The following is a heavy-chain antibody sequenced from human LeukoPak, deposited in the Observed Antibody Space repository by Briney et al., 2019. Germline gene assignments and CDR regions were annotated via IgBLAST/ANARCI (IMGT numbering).Heavy chain of an antibody. CDR1: GFTFSSYA. Sequence: PGGSLRLSCAASGFTFSSYAMHWVRQAPGKGLEWVAVISYDGSNKYYADSVKGRFTVSRDNSKNTLYLQMNSLRAEDTAVYYCARDKGGAAAGPLDYWGQGTLVTVSS. CDR2: ISYDGSNK. D-gene: IGHD6-13*01. J-gene: IGHJ4*02. V-gene: IGHV3-30-3*01. CDR3: ARDKGGAAAGPLDY.